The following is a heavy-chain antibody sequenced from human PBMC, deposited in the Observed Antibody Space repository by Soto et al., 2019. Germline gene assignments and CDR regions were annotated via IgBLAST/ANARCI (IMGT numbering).Heavy chain of an antibody. CDR1: GFTFTSSA. D-gene: IGHD5-12*01. Sequence: SVKVSCKASGFTFTSSAMQWVRQARGQRLEWIGWIVVGSGNTNYAQKFQERVTITRDMSTSTAYMELSSLRSEDTAVYYCAAAQGGYSGYDRDYWGQGTLVTVSS. J-gene: IGHJ4*02. V-gene: IGHV1-58*02. CDR3: AAAQGGYSGYDRDY. CDR2: IVVGSGNT.